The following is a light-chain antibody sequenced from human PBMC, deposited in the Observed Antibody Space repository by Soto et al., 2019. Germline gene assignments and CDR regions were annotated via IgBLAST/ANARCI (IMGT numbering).Light chain of an antibody. CDR3: GSWDSSLSAYV. CDR2: EVT. V-gene: IGLV2-8*01. CDR1: SSDVGRYNY. J-gene: IGLJ1*01. Sequence: QSVLTQPPSASGSPGQSVTISCTGTSSDVGRYNYVSWYQQHPGKAPKLMIYEVTKRPSGIPDRFSGSKSGTSATLGITGFQTGDEADYYCGSWDSSLSAYVFGTGTKVTVL.